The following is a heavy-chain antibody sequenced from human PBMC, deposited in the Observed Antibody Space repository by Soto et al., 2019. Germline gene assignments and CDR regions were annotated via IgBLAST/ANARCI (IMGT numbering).Heavy chain of an antibody. D-gene: IGHD2-8*01. CDR2: IKSKTDTGTT. Sequence: PGGSLRLSCAASGFTFTNAWMSWVRQAPGKGLEWVGRIKSKTDTGTTDYAAPVKGRFTISRDDSKDTLYLQMNSLKTEDTAVYYCTTDTPRMVYTAGFDYWGQGTLVTVSS. CDR1: GFTFTNAW. V-gene: IGHV3-15*01. J-gene: IGHJ4*02. CDR3: TTDTPRMVYTAGFDY.